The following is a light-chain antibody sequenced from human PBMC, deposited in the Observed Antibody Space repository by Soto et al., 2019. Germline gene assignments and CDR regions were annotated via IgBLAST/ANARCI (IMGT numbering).Light chain of an antibody. CDR2: DAS. CDR1: QSVHSD. CDR3: QQYTNWTPLT. J-gene: IGKJ4*01. Sequence: EIVMTQSPATLSVSPGEGATLSCRASQSVHSDLAWYQQKPGQAPRLLIYDASTRATGIPARFSGSGSGTEFTLTISSLRSEDFAVYCCQQYTNWTPLTFGGGTKVEI. V-gene: IGKV3-15*01.